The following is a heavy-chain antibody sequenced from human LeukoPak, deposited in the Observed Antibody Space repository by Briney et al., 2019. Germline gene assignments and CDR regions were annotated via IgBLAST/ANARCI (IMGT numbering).Heavy chain of an antibody. J-gene: IGHJ4*02. Sequence: GALVKVSCKASGYTFTSYAMHWVRQAPGQGLEWMGWITPSGGTNYPQKFQGRVAITRDTSITTAYMDLSRLTSDDTAVYYCARDRYGDGFAHFDYWGQGALVTVSS. CDR1: GYTFTSYA. D-gene: IGHD5-24*01. V-gene: IGHV1-2*02. CDR2: ITPSGGT. CDR3: ARDRYGDGFAHFDY.